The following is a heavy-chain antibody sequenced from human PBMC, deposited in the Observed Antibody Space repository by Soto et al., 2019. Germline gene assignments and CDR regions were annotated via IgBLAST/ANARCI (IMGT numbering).Heavy chain of an antibody. V-gene: IGHV1-69*13. CDR3: ARDIRDIVVVPAAIGWFDP. CDR2: IIPIFGTA. Sequence: SEKVSSKASGGRFSSYAIRWVRQAPGEALEWMGGIIPIFGTANYAQKSQGRVTITAEEFTSTAYMELSSLRSEDTAVYYCARDIRDIVVVPAAIGWFDPWGQGTLVTVSS. J-gene: IGHJ5*02. D-gene: IGHD2-2*02. CDR1: GGRFSSYA.